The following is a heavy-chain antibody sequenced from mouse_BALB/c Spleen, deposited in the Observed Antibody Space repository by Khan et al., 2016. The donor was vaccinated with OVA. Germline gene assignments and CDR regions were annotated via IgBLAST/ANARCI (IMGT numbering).Heavy chain of an antibody. CDR2: ILSDGST. V-gene: IGHV2-6-1*01. CDR3: ARQPYYHYNIMDY. J-gene: IGHJ4*01. Sequence: VKLVESGPGLVAPSKSLSITCTISGFSLTNYCVHWVRQPPGKGLEWLVVILSDGSTTYNSALKSRLTVTKDNTKSQVFLEMNSLQTDDTAMYFCARQPYYHYNIMDYWGQGTSVTVSS. D-gene: IGHD2-10*01. CDR1: GFSLTNYC.